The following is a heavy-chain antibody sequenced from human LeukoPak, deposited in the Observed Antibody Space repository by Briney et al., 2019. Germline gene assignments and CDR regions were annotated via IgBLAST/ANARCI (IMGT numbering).Heavy chain of an antibody. CDR3: VKSGITMIVVVDFDY. J-gene: IGHJ4*02. CDR1: GGSISSSSYY. Sequence: PSETLSLTCTVSGGSISSSSYYWGWICQPPGKGLEWIGSIYYSGSTYYNPSLKSRVTISVDTSKNQFSLKLNSVTAADTAVYYCVKSGITMIVVVDFDYWGQGTLVTVSS. V-gene: IGHV4-39*01. CDR2: IYYSGST. D-gene: IGHD3-22*01.